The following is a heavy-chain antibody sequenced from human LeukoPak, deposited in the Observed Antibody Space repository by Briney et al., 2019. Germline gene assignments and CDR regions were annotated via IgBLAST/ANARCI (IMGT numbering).Heavy chain of an antibody. CDR1: GFTFSSYS. J-gene: IGHJ4*02. D-gene: IGHD3-22*01. Sequence: PGGSLRLSCAASGFTFSSYSMNWVRQAPGKGLEWVSSISSSSSYIYYADSVKGRITISRDNAKNSLYLQMNSLRAEDTAVYYCVSSIVVEYPGGFDYWGQGTLVTVSS. CDR3: VSSIVVEYPGGFDY. CDR2: ISSSSSYI. V-gene: IGHV3-21*01.